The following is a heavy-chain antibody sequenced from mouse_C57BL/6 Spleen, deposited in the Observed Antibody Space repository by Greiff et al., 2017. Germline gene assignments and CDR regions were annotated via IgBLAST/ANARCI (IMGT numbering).Heavy chain of an antibody. CDR1: GYSFTGYY. J-gene: IGHJ2*01. CDR2: MNPSTGGT. CDR3: ARGDGYYYFDY. V-gene: IGHV1-42*01. Sequence: VQLQQSGPELVKPGASVKISSKASGYSFTGYYMNWVKQSPEKSLEWIGEMNPSTGGTTYNQKFKAKATLTVDKTSSTSYMQLKSLTSEDSAVYYCARGDGYYYFDYWGQGTTLTVSS. D-gene: IGHD2-3*01.